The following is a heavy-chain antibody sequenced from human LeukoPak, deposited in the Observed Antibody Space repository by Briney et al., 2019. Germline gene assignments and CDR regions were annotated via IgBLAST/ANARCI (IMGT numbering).Heavy chain of an antibody. CDR2: MWYDGSRE. J-gene: IGHJ4*02. Sequence: GGSLRLSCAASGFILSTHGMHWVRQAPGKGLEWVAGMWYDGSREDYADSVKGRFTISRDMSKNTLNLQMNSLRVGDTAMFYCARDLSFGSLDFRGQGTLVTVSS. D-gene: IGHD1-26*01. V-gene: IGHV3-33*01. CDR3: ARDLSFGSLDF. CDR1: GFILSTHG.